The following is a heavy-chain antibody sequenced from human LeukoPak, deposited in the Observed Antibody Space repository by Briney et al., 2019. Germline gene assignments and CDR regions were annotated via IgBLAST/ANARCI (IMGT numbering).Heavy chain of an antibody. CDR2: IKKDGSEK. J-gene: IGHJ4*02. CDR1: GFTFSSYW. V-gene: IGHV3-7*03. CDR3: AKDQGIAAVGIDY. D-gene: IGHD6-13*01. Sequence: QPGGSLRLSCAASGFTFSSYWMSWVRQAPGKGLEWVANIKKDGSEKYYADSVKGRFTISRDNANNSLYLQMNSLRPEDTALCYCAKDQGIAAVGIDYWGQGTLVTVSS.